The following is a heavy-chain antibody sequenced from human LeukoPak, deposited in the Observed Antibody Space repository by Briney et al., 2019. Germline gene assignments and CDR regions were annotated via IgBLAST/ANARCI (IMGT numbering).Heavy chain of an antibody. CDR3: AQSIAVPSIPTFDV. CDR2: INPNNGAT. CDR1: GYTFRGHN. J-gene: IGHJ3*01. V-gene: IGHV1-2*02. D-gene: IGHD6-19*01. Sequence: ASVKVSCKASGYTFRGHNIHWMRQAPGQGLERVGWINPNNGATTYAQKFQGRVTMTRDTSAGTVYMDLSSLRSDDTAVYYCAQSIAVPSIPTFDVWGQGTVVSVSS.